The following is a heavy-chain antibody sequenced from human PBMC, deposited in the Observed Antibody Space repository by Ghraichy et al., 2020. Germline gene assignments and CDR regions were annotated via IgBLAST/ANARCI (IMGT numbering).Heavy chain of an antibody. D-gene: IGHD2/OR15-2a*01. V-gene: IGHV4-59*01. J-gene: IGHJ4*02. CDR1: GGSISSYY. CDR2: IYYSGST. Sequence: SQTRSLTCTVSGGSISSYYWSWIRQPPGKGLEWIGYIYYSGSTNYNPSLKSRVTISVDTSKNQFSLKLSSVTAADTAVYYCARGEVKRSVFLAEHYYFDYWGQGTLVTVSS. CDR3: ARGEVKRSVFLAEHYYFDY.